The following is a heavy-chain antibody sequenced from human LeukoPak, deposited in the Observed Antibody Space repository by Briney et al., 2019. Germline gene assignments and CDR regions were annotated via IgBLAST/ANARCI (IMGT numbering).Heavy chain of an antibody. CDR1: GYSFTSYW. D-gene: IGHD5-18*01. CDR2: IYPGVSDS. Sequence: GESLKISCKGSGYSFTSYWIGWVRQMTGKGLEGMGIIYPGVSDSRYSPSFQGQVTISADKSISTAYLQWSSLKASDTAMYYCARQLRSYGYDFDYWGQGTLVTVSS. J-gene: IGHJ4*02. CDR3: ARQLRSYGYDFDY. V-gene: IGHV5-51*01.